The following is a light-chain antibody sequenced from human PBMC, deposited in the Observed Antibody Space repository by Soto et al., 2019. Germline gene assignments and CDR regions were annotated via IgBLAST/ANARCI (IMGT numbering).Light chain of an antibody. Sequence: QSALTQPASVSGSPGQSITISCTGTSSDVGGYNYVSWYQQHPDKAPKLMIYEVSNRPSGVSNRFSGSKSGNTASLTISGLQAEDEADYYCSSYPGSGTSVFGTGTKVTVL. CDR1: SSDVGGYNY. J-gene: IGLJ1*01. V-gene: IGLV2-14*01. CDR2: EVS. CDR3: SSYPGSGTSV.